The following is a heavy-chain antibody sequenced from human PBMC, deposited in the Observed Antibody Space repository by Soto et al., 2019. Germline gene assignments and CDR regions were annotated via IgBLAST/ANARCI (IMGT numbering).Heavy chain of an antibody. V-gene: IGHV1-18*04. Sequence: QVQLLQSGPEVKKPGASVKVSCKASGYTFTSYGISWVRQAPGKGLEWMGRISRFYGNTTYAQKFQGRVTMTTDTTTTTAYMEVRSMRSDDTAVYYCARGAAAQSYVGLTTGYFYGMDVWGQVATVTVAS. CDR2: ISRFYGNT. D-gene: IGHD1-26*01. CDR1: GYTFTSYG. CDR3: ARGAAAQSYVGLTTGYFYGMDV. J-gene: IGHJ6*02.